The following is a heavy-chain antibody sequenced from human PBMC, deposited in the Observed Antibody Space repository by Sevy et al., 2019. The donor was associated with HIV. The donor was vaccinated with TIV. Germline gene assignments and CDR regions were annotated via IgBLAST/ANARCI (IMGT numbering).Heavy chain of an antibody. Sequence: GESLKISCEGSGYSFSHYWIAWVRQMPGKGLEWMGIIYPGDPNPTYNPSYQGQVTISSDKSINIAYLQWGRLKASDSAIYYCARLTGYEPYSYYAMDVWGQGPTVTVSS. V-gene: IGHV5-51*01. D-gene: IGHD5-12*01. CDR1: GYSFSHYW. CDR2: IYPGDPNP. J-gene: IGHJ6*02. CDR3: ARLTGYEPYSYYAMDV.